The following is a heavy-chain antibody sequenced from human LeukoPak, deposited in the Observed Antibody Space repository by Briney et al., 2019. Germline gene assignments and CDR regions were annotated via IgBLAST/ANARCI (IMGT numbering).Heavy chain of an antibody. CDR3: AADRDIMNPPFDL. CDR1: GGSFSGYY. J-gene: IGHJ4*02. CDR2: INHSGGT. D-gene: IGHD3-9*01. Sequence: SETLSLTCAVYGGSFSGYYWSWIRQPPGKGLEWIGEINHSGGTNYNPSFKSRITISLDTSRKQFSLKLNSVTAADTAIYYCAADRDIMNPPFDLWGQGTLVTVSS. V-gene: IGHV4-34*01.